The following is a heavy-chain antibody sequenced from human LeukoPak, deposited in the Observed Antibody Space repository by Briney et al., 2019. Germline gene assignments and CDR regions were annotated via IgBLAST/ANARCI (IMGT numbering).Heavy chain of an antibody. J-gene: IGHJ5*02. V-gene: IGHV3-23*01. CDR3: AKGVVPAAIWGNWFDP. Sequence: GGSLRLSCAASGFTFSSYAMSWVRQAPGKGLEWVSAISGSGGSTYYADSVKGRFTISRDNSKNTLYLQMNSLRAEDTAVYYCAKGVVPAAIWGNWFDPWGQGTLVTVSS. CDR2: ISGSGGST. CDR1: GFTFSSYA. D-gene: IGHD2-2*02.